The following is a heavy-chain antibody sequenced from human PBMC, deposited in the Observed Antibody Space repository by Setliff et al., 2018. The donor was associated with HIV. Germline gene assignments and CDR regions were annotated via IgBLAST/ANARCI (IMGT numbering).Heavy chain of an antibody. CDR1: GYNFISYY. Sequence: ASVKVSCKASGYNFISYYMHWVRQAPGQGLEWMGIINPSGGSTSYAQKFQGRVTMTRDTSTSTVYMELSSLRSEDTAVYYCAGGYCSGGSCFLHDYWGQGTLVTVSS. CDR2: INPSGGST. D-gene: IGHD2-15*01. V-gene: IGHV1-46*01. J-gene: IGHJ4*02. CDR3: AGGYCSGGSCFLHDY.